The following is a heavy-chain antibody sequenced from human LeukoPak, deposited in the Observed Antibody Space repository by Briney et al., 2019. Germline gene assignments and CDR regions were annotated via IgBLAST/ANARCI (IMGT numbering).Heavy chain of an antibody. J-gene: IGHJ4*02. Sequence: SETLSLTCTVSGGSISSGGYYWSWIRQHPGKGLEWIEYIYYSGSTYYNPSLKSRVTISVDTSKNQFSLKLSSVTAADTAVYYCARSLTTHFDYWGQGTLVTVSS. CDR2: IYYSGST. CDR3: ARSLTTHFDY. CDR1: GGSISSGGYY. V-gene: IGHV4-31*03. D-gene: IGHD1-1*01.